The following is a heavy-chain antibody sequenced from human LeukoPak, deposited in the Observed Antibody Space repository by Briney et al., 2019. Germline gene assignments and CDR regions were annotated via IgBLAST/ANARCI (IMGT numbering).Heavy chain of an antibody. CDR2: IYSGGST. CDR1: GFTVSSNY. V-gene: IGHV3-66*01. J-gene: IGHJ6*02. Sequence: PGGSLRPSCAASGFTVSSNYMSWVRQAPGKGLEWVSVIYSGGSTYYADSVKGRFTISRDNSKNTLYLQMNSLRAEDTAVYYCARDRRVEAHYYDSSGYSFYYYGMDVWGQGTTVTVSS. D-gene: IGHD3-22*01. CDR3: ARDRRVEAHYYDSSGYSFYYYGMDV.